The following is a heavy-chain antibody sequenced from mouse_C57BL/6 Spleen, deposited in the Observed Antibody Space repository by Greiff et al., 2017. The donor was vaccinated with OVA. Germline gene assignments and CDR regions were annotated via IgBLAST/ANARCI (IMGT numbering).Heavy chain of an antibody. Sequence: VKLVESGAELARPGASVKMSCKASGYTFTSYTMHWVKQRPGQGLEWIGYINPSSGYTKYNQKFKVKATLTADKSSSTAYMQLSSLTSEDSAVYYCARDGYGFAYWGQGTLVTVSA. J-gene: IGHJ3*01. D-gene: IGHD2-2*01. CDR2: INPSSGYT. CDR1: GYTFTSYT. V-gene: IGHV1-4*01. CDR3: ARDGYGFAY.